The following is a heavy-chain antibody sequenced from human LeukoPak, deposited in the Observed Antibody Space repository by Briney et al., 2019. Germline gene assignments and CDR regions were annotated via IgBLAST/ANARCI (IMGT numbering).Heavy chain of an antibody. CDR2: ISSSSSYI. CDR1: GFTFSSYS. V-gene: IGHV3-21*01. Sequence: PGGSLRLSCAASGFTFSSYSMNWVRQAPGKGLEWVSSISSSSSYIYYEDSVKGRFTISRHNAKNSLYLQMNSLRAEDTAVYYCASEAGDYWRQGTLVTVSS. CDR3: ASEAGDY. J-gene: IGHJ4*02.